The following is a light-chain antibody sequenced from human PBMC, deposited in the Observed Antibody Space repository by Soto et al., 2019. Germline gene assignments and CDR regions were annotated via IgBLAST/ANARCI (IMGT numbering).Light chain of an antibody. J-gene: IGKJ4*01. V-gene: IGKV3-20*01. Sequence: EIVLTQSPDTLSLSPGERATLSCRASQSVSSSFLAWYQQKPGQAPRLLIYRAPSRATGIPDRFTGSGSGTDFTLTISRLEPEDFAVYYCQQYESSPLTFGGGAKVEIK. CDR2: RAP. CDR3: QQYESSPLT. CDR1: QSVSSSF.